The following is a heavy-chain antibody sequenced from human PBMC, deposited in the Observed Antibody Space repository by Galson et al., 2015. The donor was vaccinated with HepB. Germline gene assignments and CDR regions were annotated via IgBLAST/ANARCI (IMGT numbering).Heavy chain of an antibody. J-gene: IGHJ4*02. CDR3: ARTSLESVYGDEAYRVFDY. CDR2: IDWDDDK. D-gene: IGHD4-17*01. V-gene: IGHV2-70*01. Sequence: PALVKPTQTLTLTCTFSGFSLSTSGMCVSWIRQPPGKALEWLALIDWDDDKYYSTSLKTRLTISKDTSKNQVVLTMTNMDPVDTATYYCARTSLESVYGDEAYRVFDYWGQGTLVTVSS. CDR1: GFSLSTSGMC.